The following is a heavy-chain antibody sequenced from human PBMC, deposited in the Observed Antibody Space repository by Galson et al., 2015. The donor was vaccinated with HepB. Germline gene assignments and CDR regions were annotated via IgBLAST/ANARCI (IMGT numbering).Heavy chain of an antibody. V-gene: IGHV3-21*01. Sequence: SLRLSCAASGFTFSSYSMNWVRQAPGKGLEWVSSISSSSSYIYYADSVKGRFTISRDNAKSSLYLQMNSLRAEDTAVYYCARDRKYDSSGYYSRGNYFDYWGQGTLVTVSS. CDR3: ARDRKYDSSGYYSRGNYFDY. CDR1: GFTFSSYS. D-gene: IGHD3-22*01. J-gene: IGHJ4*02. CDR2: ISSSSSYI.